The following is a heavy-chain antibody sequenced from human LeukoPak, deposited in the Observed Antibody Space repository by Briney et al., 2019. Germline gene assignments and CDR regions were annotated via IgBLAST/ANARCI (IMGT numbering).Heavy chain of an antibody. D-gene: IGHD5-12*01. V-gene: IGHV1-8*01. J-gene: IGHJ4*02. CDR1: GYTFTSYD. CDR2: MNPNSGNT. Sequence: ASVKVSCKASGYTFTSYDINWVRQATGQGLEWMGWMNPNSGNTGYAQKFQGRVTMTRNTSISTAYMELSSLRSEDTAVYYCARGRWWGYDSPYYFDYWGQGTLVTVSS. CDR3: ARGRWWGYDSPYYFDY.